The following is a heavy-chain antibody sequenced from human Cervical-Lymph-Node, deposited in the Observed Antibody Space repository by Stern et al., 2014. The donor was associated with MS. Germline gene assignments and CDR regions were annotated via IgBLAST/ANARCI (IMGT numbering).Heavy chain of an antibody. Sequence: QVQLVQSGAEVKKPGASVKVSCKASEYTFTYFFMHWVRQAPGQGLEWMGVINPSGGFTTYAQKFQGRVTMTRDTSTSTVYMGPTSLTSEDRAVYYGGSARNTAFDIWGQGTLVTVSS. CDR1: EYTFTYFF. J-gene: IGHJ3*02. CDR3: GSARNTAFDI. V-gene: IGHV1-46*03. CDR2: INPSGGFT.